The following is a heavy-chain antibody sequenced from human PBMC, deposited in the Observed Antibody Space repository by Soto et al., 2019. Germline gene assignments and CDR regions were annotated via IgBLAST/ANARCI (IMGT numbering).Heavy chain of an antibody. Sequence: EVQLLESGGGLVQPGGSLRLSCAASGFTFSSYAMSWVRQTPGKGLEWVSGISGGGGNTYYADSVTGRFTISRDNPRNTLYLKMNSLRAADTAIYYCAKERGAGGRFSGIAVAGIPSWGQGTLVTVSS. CDR1: GFTFSSYA. J-gene: IGHJ5*02. CDR3: AKERGAGGRFSGIAVAGIPS. CDR2: ISGGGGNT. V-gene: IGHV3-23*01. D-gene: IGHD6-19*01.